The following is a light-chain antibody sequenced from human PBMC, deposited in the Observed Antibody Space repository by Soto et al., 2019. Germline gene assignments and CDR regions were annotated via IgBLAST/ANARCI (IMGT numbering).Light chain of an antibody. CDR2: DAS. V-gene: IGKV1-5*01. CDR3: QQYNNYWT. Sequence: DTQMTQSPSTLSASVGDRVTITCRASQRISGGLAWYQQKPGKAPKVLIYDASSLESGVPSRFSGSGSGTEFTLTITSLQPDDFATYYCQQYNNYWTFGQGTKVDIK. J-gene: IGKJ1*01. CDR1: QRISGG.